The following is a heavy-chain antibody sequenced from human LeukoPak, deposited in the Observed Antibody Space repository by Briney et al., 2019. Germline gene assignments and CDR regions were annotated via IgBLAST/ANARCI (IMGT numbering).Heavy chain of an antibody. CDR1: GYTFTGYY. Sequence: VKVSCKASGYTFTGYYMHWVRQAPGQGLEWMGWINPNSGGTNYAQKFQGRVTMTRDTSISTAYMELSRLRSDDTAVYYCARDKAVAAPSYFDYWGQGTLVTVSS. CDR3: ARDKAVAAPSYFDY. CDR2: INPNSGGT. V-gene: IGHV1-2*02. J-gene: IGHJ4*02. D-gene: IGHD6-19*01.